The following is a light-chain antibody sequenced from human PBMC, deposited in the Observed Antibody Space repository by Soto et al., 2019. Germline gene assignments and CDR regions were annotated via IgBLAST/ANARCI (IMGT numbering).Light chain of an antibody. J-gene: IGKJ1*01. V-gene: IGKV1-39*01. CDR2: SAS. Sequence: DIQMTQSPSSLSASVGERFNVTCRASQTISRYVNWYQQKPGKAPTLLISSASSLERGVPSRFSGGGSGTTFTLTITGLQPEDFATYYCQQNYRNTPWTFGQGTKVDIK. CDR3: QQNYRNTPWT. CDR1: QTISRY.